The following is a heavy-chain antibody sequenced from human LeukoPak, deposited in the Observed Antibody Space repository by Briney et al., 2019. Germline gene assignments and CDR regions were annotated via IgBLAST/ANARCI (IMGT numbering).Heavy chain of an antibody. J-gene: IGHJ3*02. D-gene: IGHD3-22*01. Sequence: KPSETLSLTCTVSGGSISSYYWSGIRQPPGKGLEWIGYIYYSGSTNYNPSLKSRVTISVDTSKNQFSLKLSSVTAADTAVYYCARGDYYDSSGWRPHDAFDIWGQGTMVTVSS. CDR1: GGSISSYY. CDR2: IYYSGST. V-gene: IGHV4-59*08. CDR3: ARGDYYDSSGWRPHDAFDI.